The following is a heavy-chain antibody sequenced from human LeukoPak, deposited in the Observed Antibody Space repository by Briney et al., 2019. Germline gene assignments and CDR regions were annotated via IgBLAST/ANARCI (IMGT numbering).Heavy chain of an antibody. J-gene: IGHJ5*02. Sequence: ASVSVSYKASAHPFTVYYIHWVRHAPGQGLEGMGWINPKSGGTKYARKVQGRVIMTRDTSINTAHMELSGLRSDDTAMYYCARSGKYNWFDRWGQGTLVTVSS. CDR3: ARSGKYNWFDR. CDR2: INPKSGGT. CDR1: AHPFTVYY. V-gene: IGHV1-2*02.